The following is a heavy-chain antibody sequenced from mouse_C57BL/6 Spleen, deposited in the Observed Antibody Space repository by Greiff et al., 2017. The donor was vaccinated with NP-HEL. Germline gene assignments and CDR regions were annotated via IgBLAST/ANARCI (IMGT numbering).Heavy chain of an antibody. CDR1: GYTFTDYY. J-gene: IGHJ1*03. CDR2: IYPGSGNT. CDR3: ARGPYGSSYWYFDV. D-gene: IGHD1-1*01. Sequence: VQLQQSGAELVRPGASVKLSCKASGYTFTDYYINWVKQRPGQGLEWIARIYPGSGNTYYNEKFKGKATLTAEKSSSTAYMQLSSLTSEDSAVYYCARGPYGSSYWYFDVWGTGTTVTVSS. V-gene: IGHV1-76*01.